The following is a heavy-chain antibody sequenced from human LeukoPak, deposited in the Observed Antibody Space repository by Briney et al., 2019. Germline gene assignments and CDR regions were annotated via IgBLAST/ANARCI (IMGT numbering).Heavy chain of an antibody. D-gene: IGHD3-3*02. CDR1: GFTFSDYY. V-gene: IGHV3-11*04. Sequence: GGSLRLSCAASGFTFSDYYMSWIRQAPGKGLEWVSYISSSGSTIYYADSVKGRFTISRDNAKNTLYLQMNSLRAEDTAVYYCARVHLSSGYYYYMDVWGKGTTVTVSS. J-gene: IGHJ6*03. CDR2: ISSSGSTI. CDR3: ARVHLSSGYYYYMDV.